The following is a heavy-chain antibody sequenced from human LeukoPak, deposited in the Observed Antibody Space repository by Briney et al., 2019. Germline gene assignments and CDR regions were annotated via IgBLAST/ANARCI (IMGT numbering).Heavy chain of an antibody. Sequence: SETLSLTCTVSGGSISSSSYYWGWIRQPPGKGLEWIGSIYYSGSTYYNPSLKSRVTISVDTSKNQFSLKLSSVTAADTAVYYCARDVYYYDSSGYPVVWGQGTLVTVSS. CDR2: IYYSGST. CDR1: GGSISSSSYY. D-gene: IGHD3-22*01. CDR3: ARDVYYYDSSGYPVV. J-gene: IGHJ4*02. V-gene: IGHV4-39*02.